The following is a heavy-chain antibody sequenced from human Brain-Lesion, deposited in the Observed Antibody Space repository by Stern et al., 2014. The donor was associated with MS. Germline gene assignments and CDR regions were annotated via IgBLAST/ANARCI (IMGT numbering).Heavy chain of an antibody. D-gene: IGHD2/OR15-2a*01. J-gene: IGHJ5*02. CDR1: GFTFGSCA. CDR3: AKDRQYLTYFFDH. CDR2: VSYDGSNK. Sequence: VQLVESGGGVVQPGRPLRLSCVASGFTFGSCAMHWVRQAPGKGLEWVAGVSYDGSNKYYADSVKGRFTISRDNSQNTLYMQMRRLRPEDAAVYFCAKDRQYLTYFFDHWGQGSLVTVSS. V-gene: IGHV3-30*18.